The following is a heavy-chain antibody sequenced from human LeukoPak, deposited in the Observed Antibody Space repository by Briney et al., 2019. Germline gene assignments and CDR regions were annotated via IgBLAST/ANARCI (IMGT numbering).Heavy chain of an antibody. Sequence: ASVKVSCKASGYTFTSYDISWVRQATGQGLEWMGWMNPNSGNTGYAQKFQGRVTMTRNTSISTAYMGLSSLRSEDTAVYYCARYSYDFWSGYPQSYYYYGMDVWGQGTTVTVSS. CDR1: GYTFTSYD. V-gene: IGHV1-8*01. J-gene: IGHJ6*02. D-gene: IGHD3-3*01. CDR3: ARYSYDFWSGYPQSYYYYGMDV. CDR2: MNPNSGNT.